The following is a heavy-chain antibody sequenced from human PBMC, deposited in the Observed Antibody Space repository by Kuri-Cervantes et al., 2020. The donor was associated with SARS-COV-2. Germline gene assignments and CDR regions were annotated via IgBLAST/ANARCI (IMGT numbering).Heavy chain of an antibody. Sequence: GGSLRLSCAASGFTFSSYGMHWVRQAPGRGLEWVSSISGSGGSTYYADSVKGRFTISRDNSKNTLYLHMNSLRAEDTAVYYCARYRHRGEVVGATLDYWGQGTLVTVSS. J-gene: IGHJ4*02. CDR3: ARYRHRGEVVGATLDY. CDR1: GFTFSSYG. CDR2: ISGSGGST. D-gene: IGHD1-26*01. V-gene: IGHV3-23*01.